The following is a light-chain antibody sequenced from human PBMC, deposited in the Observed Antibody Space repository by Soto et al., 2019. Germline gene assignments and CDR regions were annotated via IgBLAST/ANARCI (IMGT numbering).Light chain of an antibody. CDR2: GAS. Sequence: EIVLTQSPGTLSLSPGERVTLSCRASQSVSRSYLAWYQQKPGQAPRLLIYGASSRATGIPDRFSGSGSGTDFTLTISRLEPEDFAEYYCQQYGSSSYTFGQGTKLEIK. J-gene: IGKJ2*01. CDR1: QSVSRSY. CDR3: QQYGSSSYT. V-gene: IGKV3-20*01.